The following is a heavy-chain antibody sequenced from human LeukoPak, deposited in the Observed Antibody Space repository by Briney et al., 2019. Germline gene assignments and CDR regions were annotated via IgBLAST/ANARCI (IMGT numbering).Heavy chain of an antibody. CDR3: ARDSGTAARGYDFWSGYLGGYYYMDV. CDR2: IYTSGST. D-gene: IGHD3-3*01. CDR1: GGSISSGSYY. V-gene: IGHV4-61*02. Sequence: SQTLSLTCTVSGGSISSGSYYWSWIRQPAGKGLEWIGRIYTSGSTNYNPSLKSRVTISVDTSKNQFSLKLSSVTAADTAVYYCARDSGTAARGYDFWSGYLGGYYYMDVWGKGTTVTVSS. J-gene: IGHJ6*03.